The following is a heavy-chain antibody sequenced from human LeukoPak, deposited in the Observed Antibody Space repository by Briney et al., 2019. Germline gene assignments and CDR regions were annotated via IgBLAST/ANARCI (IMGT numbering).Heavy chain of an antibody. CDR3: ARDATYYYDSSGYYYSNWFDP. J-gene: IGHJ5*02. D-gene: IGHD3-22*01. Sequence: GGSLRLSCAASGFTFSSYSMNWVRQAPGKGLEWVSSISSSTSYIYYADSVKDRFTISRDNTKNSLYLQMNSLRAEDTAVYYCARDATYYYDSSGYYYSNWFDPWGQGILVTVSS. CDR2: ISSSTSYI. V-gene: IGHV3-21*01. CDR1: GFTFSSYS.